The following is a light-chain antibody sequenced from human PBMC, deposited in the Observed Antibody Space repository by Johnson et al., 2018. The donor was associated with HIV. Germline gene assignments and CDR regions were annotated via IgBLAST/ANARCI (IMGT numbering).Light chain of an antibody. CDR2: EDY. J-gene: IGLJ1*01. Sequence: QSVLTQPPSVSAAPGQRVNISCSGHSSNIENYFVSWYQQLPGAAPRLLIHEDYKRPSGIPDRFSGSKSGASATLGITGLQTGDEADYYCGVWDASLSPHYVFGTGTTITVL. CDR3: GVWDASLSPHYV. CDR1: SSNIENYF. V-gene: IGLV1-51*02.